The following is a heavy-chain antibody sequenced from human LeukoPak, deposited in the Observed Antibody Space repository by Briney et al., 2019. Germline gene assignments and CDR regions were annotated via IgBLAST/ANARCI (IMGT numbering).Heavy chain of an antibody. Sequence: SETLSLTCTVSGGSTSSYYWSWIRQPPGKGLEWIGFIYYSGSTTYNPSLESRVTISVDTSKNQLSLKLNSVTAADTAVYYYARLRWDSSGWYLDYWGQGTLVTVSS. CDR2: IYYSGST. V-gene: IGHV4-59*08. CDR3: ARLRWDSSGWYLDY. J-gene: IGHJ4*02. D-gene: IGHD6-19*01. CDR1: GGSTSSYY.